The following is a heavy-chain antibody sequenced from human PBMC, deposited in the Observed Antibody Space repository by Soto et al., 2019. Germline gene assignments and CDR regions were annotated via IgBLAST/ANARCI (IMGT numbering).Heavy chain of an antibody. J-gene: IGHJ4*02. CDR1: GYTFTSYG. CDR3: ARDSSGWYYC. Sequence: QVQLVQSGAEVKKPGASVKVSCKSSGYTFTSYGISWVRQAPGQGLEWMGWISAYNGNTNYAQKLQGRVTMNTATSKNTAYMELRSLPSDDTAVYYCARDSSGWYYCWGQGTLVTVSS. D-gene: IGHD6-19*01. V-gene: IGHV1-18*01. CDR2: ISAYNGNT.